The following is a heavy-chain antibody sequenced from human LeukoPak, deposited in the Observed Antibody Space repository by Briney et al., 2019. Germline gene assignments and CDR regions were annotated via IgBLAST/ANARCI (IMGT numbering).Heavy chain of an antibody. Sequence: ASVKVSCKASGYTFTSYYMHWVRQAPGQGLEWMGIINPSGGSTSYAQKFQGRVTMTRNTSISTAHMELSSLRSEDTAVYYCAREETVVVWFGSFDYWGQGTLVTVSS. CDR2: INPSGGST. J-gene: IGHJ4*02. V-gene: IGHV1-46*01. D-gene: IGHD3-10*01. CDR1: GYTFTSYY. CDR3: AREETVVVWFGSFDY.